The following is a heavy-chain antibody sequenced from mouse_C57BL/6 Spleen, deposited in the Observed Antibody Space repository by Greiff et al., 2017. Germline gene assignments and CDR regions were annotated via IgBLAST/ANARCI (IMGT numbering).Heavy chain of an antibody. Sequence: VQLQQSGPELVKPGASVKISCKASGYSFTDYNMNWVKQSNGKSLEWIGVINPNYGTTSYNQKFKGKVRLTVDQSSSTDYMQLNSLTSEDSAVYYCAIYYDYDRAYYFDYWGQGTTLTVSA. D-gene: IGHD2-4*01. CDR1: GYSFTDYN. CDR3: AIYYDYDRAYYFDY. J-gene: IGHJ2*01. CDR2: INPNYGTT. V-gene: IGHV1-39*01.